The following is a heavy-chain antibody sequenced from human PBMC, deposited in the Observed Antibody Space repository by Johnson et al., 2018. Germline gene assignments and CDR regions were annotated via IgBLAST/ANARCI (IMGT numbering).Heavy chain of an antibody. CDR1: GFTFSSYW. CDR3: ARYGDHPDAFDI. D-gene: IGHD4-17*01. V-gene: IGHV3-7*01. J-gene: IGHJ3*02. CDR2: IKQDGSEK. Sequence: VQLVESGGGLVQPGGSLRLSCEASGFTFSSYWMSWVRQAPGKGLEWVANIKQDGSEKYYVDSVKGRFTISRDNAKNSLFLQMNSLRAEDTAVYYCARYGDHPDAFDIWGQGTMVTVSS.